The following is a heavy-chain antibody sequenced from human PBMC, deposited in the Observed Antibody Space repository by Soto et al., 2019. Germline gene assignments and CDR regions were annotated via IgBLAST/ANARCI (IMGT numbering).Heavy chain of an antibody. CDR3: SKDRAVSLYLGMDV. J-gene: IGHJ6*02. V-gene: IGHV3-23*01. Sequence: EVQLLESGGGLVQPGGSLRLSCAASGFTLNTYAMNWVRQAPGKGLEWVSAISGSGRNTYYADPVKGRFTISRDNSKNTLHLQMNGLIAEDTAVYYCSKDRAVSLYLGMDVWGQGTTVTVSS. CDR2: ISGSGRNT. CDR1: GFTLNTYA. D-gene: IGHD4-17*01.